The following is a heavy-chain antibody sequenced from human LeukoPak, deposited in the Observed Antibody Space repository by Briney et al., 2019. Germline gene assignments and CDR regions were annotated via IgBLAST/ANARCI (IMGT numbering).Heavy chain of an antibody. J-gene: IGHJ4*02. CDR1: GFTFSSYW. Sequence: GGSLRLSCAASGFTFSSYWMSWVRQAPGKGLEWVANIKQDGSEKYYVDSVEGRFTISRDNAKNSLYLQMNSLRAEDTAAYYCASDREYYYGLGSFDYWGQGTLVTVSS. CDR2: IKQDGSEK. V-gene: IGHV3-7*04. D-gene: IGHD3-10*01. CDR3: ASDREYYYGLGSFDY.